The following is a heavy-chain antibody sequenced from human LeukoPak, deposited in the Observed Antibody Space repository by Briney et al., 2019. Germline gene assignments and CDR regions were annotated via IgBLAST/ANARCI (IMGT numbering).Heavy chain of an antibody. CDR1: GFTFTNYW. CDR3: ALMVRGH. CDR2: IKADGSEK. Sequence: GGSLRLSCVASGFTFTNYWMNWVRQAPGKGPEWVAIIKADGSEKYYLDSVKGRFTISRDNAKKSVYLQMTSLRVDDTAVYYCALMVRGHWGQGTLVTVS. D-gene: IGHD3-10*01. V-gene: IGHV3-7*01. J-gene: IGHJ4*02.